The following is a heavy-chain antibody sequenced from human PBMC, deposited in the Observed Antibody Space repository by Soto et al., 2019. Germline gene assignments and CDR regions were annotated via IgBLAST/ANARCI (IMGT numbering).Heavy chain of an antibody. Sequence: EVQLVESGGGLVQPGGSLKLSCAASGFTFSDSTLHWIRQASGKGLEWLGRIRSKTDNYATAYAASVNGRCTISRDDSMNTAYLEMNSLKTEDTAVYYCTRHFDGDVRIDDWGQGTLVTVSS. J-gene: IGHJ4*02. D-gene: IGHD4-17*01. CDR1: GFTFSDST. CDR3: TRHFDGDVRIDD. V-gene: IGHV3-73*01. CDR2: IRSKTDNYAT.